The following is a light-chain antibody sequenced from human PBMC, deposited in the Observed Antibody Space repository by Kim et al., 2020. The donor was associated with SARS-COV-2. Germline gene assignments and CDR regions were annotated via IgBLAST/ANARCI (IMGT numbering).Light chain of an antibody. CDR1: QSVSNS. Sequence: VFPGDRATLSCRASQSVSNSLAWYQQKPGQAPRLLIYGASTRAIGIPARFSGSGSETEFTLTISSLQSEDFAVYYCQQYSDWPLTFGGGTKVDIK. J-gene: IGKJ4*01. V-gene: IGKV3-15*01. CDR2: GAS. CDR3: QQYSDWPLT.